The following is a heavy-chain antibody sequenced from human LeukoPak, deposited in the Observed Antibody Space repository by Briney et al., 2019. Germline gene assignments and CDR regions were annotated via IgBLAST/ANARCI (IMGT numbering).Heavy chain of an antibody. CDR1: GGSISSGGYS. CDR3: ARSSSTLLFDY. CDR2: IYHSGST. V-gene: IGHV4-30-2*01. J-gene: IGHJ4*02. Sequence: PSQTLSLTCAVSGGSISSGGYSWSWIRQPPGKGLEWIGYIYHSGSTYYNPSLKSRVTISVDRSKNQFSLKLSSVTAADTAVYYCARSSSTLLFDYWGQGTLVTVSS. D-gene: IGHD2-2*01.